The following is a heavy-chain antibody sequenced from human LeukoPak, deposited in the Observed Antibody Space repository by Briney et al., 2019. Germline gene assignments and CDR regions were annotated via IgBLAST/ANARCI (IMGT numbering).Heavy chain of an antibody. Sequence: GGSLRLSCAAPGFTFSSYAMSWVRQAPGKGLEWVSAISGSGGSTYYADSVKGRFTISRDNSKNTLYLQMNSLRAEDTAVYYCAKGRANWNYQSYYYYGMDVWGQGTTVTVSS. CDR2: ISGSGGST. CDR1: GFTFSSYA. V-gene: IGHV3-23*01. CDR3: AKGRANWNYQSYYYYGMDV. D-gene: IGHD1-7*01. J-gene: IGHJ6*02.